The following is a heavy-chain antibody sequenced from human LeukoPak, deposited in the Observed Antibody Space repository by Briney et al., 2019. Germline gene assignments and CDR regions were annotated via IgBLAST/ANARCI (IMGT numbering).Heavy chain of an antibody. CDR2: IQFDGSNK. V-gene: IGHV3-30*02. J-gene: IGHJ4*02. CDR1: GFTLSGYG. D-gene: IGHD2-2*01. Sequence: PGGSLRLPCAASGFTLSGYGMHWVRQAPGKGLEWLAFIQFDGSNKYADSAKGRFTISRDNSKNSLYLQMNSLRAEDAAVYYCARFIVVVPAARGYFDYWGQGTLVTVSS. CDR3: ARFIVVVPAARGYFDY.